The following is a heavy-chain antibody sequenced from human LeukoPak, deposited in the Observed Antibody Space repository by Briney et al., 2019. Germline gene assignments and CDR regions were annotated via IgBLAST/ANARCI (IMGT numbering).Heavy chain of an antibody. CDR1: GFTFSSYS. J-gene: IGHJ4*02. CDR3: ARDQEHSYGLDY. V-gene: IGHV3-21*01. CDR2: ISSSSSYI. Sequence: GGSLRLSCAASGFTFSSYSMNWVRQAPGKGLEWVSSISSSSSYIYYADSVKGRFTISRDNAKNSLYLQMNSLRAEDTAVFYCARDQEHSYGLDYWGQGTLVTVSS. D-gene: IGHD5-18*01.